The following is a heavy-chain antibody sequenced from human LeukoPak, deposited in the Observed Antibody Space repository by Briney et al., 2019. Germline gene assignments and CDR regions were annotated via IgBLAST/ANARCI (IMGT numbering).Heavy chain of an antibody. D-gene: IGHD5-18*01. CDR3: ATLPNYSYGHPYYFDS. CDR1: GFTFSTYA. Sequence: PGRSLRLSCAASGFTFSTYAMSSVSHQAGKGLEWVSAISGSGGSTYYADSVKGRFTISRDNSKNTLYLQMNSLRAEDTAVYYCATLPNYSYGHPYYFDSWGQGTLVTVSS. V-gene: IGHV3-23*01. CDR2: ISGSGGST. J-gene: IGHJ4*02.